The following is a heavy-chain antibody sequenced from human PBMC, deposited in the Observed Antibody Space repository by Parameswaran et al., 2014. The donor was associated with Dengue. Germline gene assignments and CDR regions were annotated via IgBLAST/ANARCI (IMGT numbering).Heavy chain of an antibody. D-gene: IGHD5-12*01. J-gene: IGHJ4*01. V-gene: IGHV1-2*06. CDR2: INPNTGGT. CDR1: GYTFNGYY. Sequence: PGASVKVSCKASGYTFNGYYMHWVRQAPGQGLEWMGRINPNTGGTNYAQNFQGRVTMTSDTSITTAYMELSRLRSDDTAVYFCASESGYATTVPYDYWGHGTLVTVSS. CDR3: ASESGYATTVPYDY.